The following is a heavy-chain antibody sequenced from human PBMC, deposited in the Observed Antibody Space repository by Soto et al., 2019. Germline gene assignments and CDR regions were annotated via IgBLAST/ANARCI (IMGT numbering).Heavy chain of an antibody. Sequence: SETLSLTCTVSGGSISSYYWSWIRQPPGKGLEWVGYIYYSGSTNYNPSLKSRVTISVDTSKNQFSLKLSSVTAADTAVYYCARDHFGYSSSWYGMDVWGQGTTVTVSS. CDR2: IYYSGST. J-gene: IGHJ6*02. V-gene: IGHV4-59*01. CDR1: GGSISSYY. CDR3: ARDHFGYSSSWYGMDV. D-gene: IGHD6-13*01.